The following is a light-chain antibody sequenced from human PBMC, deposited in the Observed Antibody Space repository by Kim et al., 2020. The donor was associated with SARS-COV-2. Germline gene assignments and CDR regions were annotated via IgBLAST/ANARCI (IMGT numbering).Light chain of an antibody. J-gene: IGKJ3*01. CDR1: QSISSH. CDR3: QQSYITPFT. V-gene: IGKV1-39*01. Sequence: DIQMTQSPSSLSASVGDRVTITCRTTQSISSHLNWYQQKPGRAPKLLISAASTLQGGVPSRFSGSGSETDFTLTISSLQPEYFATYFCQQSYITPFTVGPGTKVDIK. CDR2: AAS.